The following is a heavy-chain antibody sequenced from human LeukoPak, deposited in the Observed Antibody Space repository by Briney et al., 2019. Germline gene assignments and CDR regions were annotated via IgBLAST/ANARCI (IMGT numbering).Heavy chain of an antibody. D-gene: IGHD5-24*01. Sequence: GRSLRLSCAASGFTFSSYVMHWVRQAPGKGLEWVAVISSDGSNKHYADSVKGRFTISRDNSKNTLCLQMNSLRVEDTAVYYCAKGDGYNSRVSHWGQGTLVTVSS. V-gene: IGHV3-30*18. CDR2: ISSDGSNK. CDR3: AKGDGYNSRVSH. CDR1: GFTFSSYV. J-gene: IGHJ4*02.